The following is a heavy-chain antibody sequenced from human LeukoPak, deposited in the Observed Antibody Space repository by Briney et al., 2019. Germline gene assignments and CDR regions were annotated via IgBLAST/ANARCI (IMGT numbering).Heavy chain of an antibody. V-gene: IGHV3-30-3*01. CDR1: GFTFSSYA. Sequence: GGSLRLSCAASGFTFSSYAMHWVRQAPGKGLEWVAVISYDGSNKYYADSVKGRFTISRDNSKNTLYLQMNSLRAEDTAVYYCARDSMASIDYWGQRTLVTVSS. J-gene: IGHJ4*02. D-gene: IGHD2-8*01. CDR3: ARDSMASIDY. CDR2: ISYDGSNK.